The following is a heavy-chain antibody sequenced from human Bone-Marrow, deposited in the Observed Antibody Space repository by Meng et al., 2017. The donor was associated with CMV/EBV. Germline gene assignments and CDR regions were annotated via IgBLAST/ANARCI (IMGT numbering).Heavy chain of an antibody. Sequence: GGSLRLSCAASGFTLGSYWMSWVRQAPGKGLEWVANIWHDGSEKYYVDSVKGRFNISRDNAKNTLYLQMNSLRGEDTAVYYCARNGRVATTNPFDSWAQGSLVTVSS. D-gene: IGHD5-12*01. CDR3: ARNGRVATTNPFDS. J-gene: IGHJ4*02. CDR1: GFTLGSYW. V-gene: IGHV3-7*01. CDR2: IWHDGSEK.